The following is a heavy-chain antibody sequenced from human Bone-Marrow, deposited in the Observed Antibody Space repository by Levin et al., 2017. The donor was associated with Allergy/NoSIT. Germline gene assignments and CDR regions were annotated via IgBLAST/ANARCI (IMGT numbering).Heavy chain of an antibody. D-gene: IGHD2-2*01. CDR3: AKDLVPYCSSLTCYLGGYGMDV. CDR1: GFALSNYG. Sequence: GGSLRLSCAASGFALSNYGIHWVRQAPGKGLEWVAVMTNDGTNKYYADSVKGRFSISRDNSRYTVYLQMNSLRVGDTAVYYCAKDLVPYCSSLTCYLGGYGMDVWGQGTKVTVSS. V-gene: IGHV3-30*18. CDR2: MTNDGTNK. J-gene: IGHJ6*02.